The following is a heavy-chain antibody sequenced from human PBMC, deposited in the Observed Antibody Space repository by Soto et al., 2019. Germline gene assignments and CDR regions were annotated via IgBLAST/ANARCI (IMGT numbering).Heavy chain of an antibody. CDR2: IYYSGST. CDR1: GVSISSSTYY. V-gene: IGHV4-39*01. CDR3: ARHRINYGVDV. J-gene: IGHJ6*02. Sequence: ASETLSLTCAVSGVSISSSTYYWGRIRQPPGKGLVWIGSIYYSGSTNYNPSLKSRVTISVDTSNNQFSLKQSSVTAADTAVYYCARHRINYGVDVWGQGTTVTVSS.